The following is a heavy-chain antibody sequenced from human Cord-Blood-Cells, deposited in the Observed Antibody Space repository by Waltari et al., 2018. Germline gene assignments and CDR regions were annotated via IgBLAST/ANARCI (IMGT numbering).Heavy chain of an antibody. V-gene: IGHV3-30*18. D-gene: IGHD3-3*01. CDR2: ISYDGSNK. J-gene: IGHJ4*02. CDR3: AKKTPREWLFDY. Sequence: QVQLVESGGGVVQPGRSLRLSCAASGLTLSSYGMHWFRQAPGKGLEWVAVISYDGSNKYYADSVKGRFTISRDNSKNTLYLQMNSLRAEDTAVYYCAKKTPREWLFDYWGQGTLVTVSS. CDR1: GLTLSSYG.